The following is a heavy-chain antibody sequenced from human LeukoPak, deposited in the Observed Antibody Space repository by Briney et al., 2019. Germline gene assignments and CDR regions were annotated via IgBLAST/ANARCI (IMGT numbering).Heavy chain of an antibody. Sequence: PSETLSLTGTDSGGSISSSSYYWGWIRQPPGKGLEWIGNIFYSGSTYYNASLKSRVTISVDTSKNQFSLKPRSVTAADTAVYYCAGLVVGTATIDYWGQGTLVTVSS. CDR2: IFYSGST. J-gene: IGHJ4*02. CDR3: AGLVVGTATIDY. D-gene: IGHD2-21*02. V-gene: IGHV4-39*01. CDR1: GGSISSSSYY.